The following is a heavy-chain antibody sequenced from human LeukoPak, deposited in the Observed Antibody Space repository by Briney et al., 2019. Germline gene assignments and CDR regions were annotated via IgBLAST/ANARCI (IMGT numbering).Heavy chain of an antibody. J-gene: IGHJ4*02. CDR3: ATDGGRELLNFDY. V-gene: IGHV1-2*06. D-gene: IGHD1-26*01. Sequence: GASVKVSCKASGYNFAGYYIHWVRQPPGQGLEWLGRINPDSGETIYAQKFQGRVTMTEDTSTDTAYMELSSLRSEDTAVYYCATDGGRELLNFDYWGQGTLVTVSS. CDR1: GYNFAGYY. CDR2: INPDSGET.